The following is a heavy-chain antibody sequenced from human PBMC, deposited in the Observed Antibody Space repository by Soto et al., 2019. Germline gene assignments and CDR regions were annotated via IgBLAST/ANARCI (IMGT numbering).Heavy chain of an antibody. D-gene: IGHD2-2*02. CDR1: GFTFSNHA. CDR2: ISYDGTKK. V-gene: IGHV3-30-3*01. Sequence: QVQLVESGGGVVQPGRSLRLSCAASGFTFSNHAIHWVRQAPGKGLEWVAVISYDGTKKYYADSMKGLLTISRENSKNTLYLQMNSLKTEDTAVYYCARGPVPAAIRAYFDYWGQGTRVTVSS. CDR3: ARGPVPAAIRAYFDY. J-gene: IGHJ4*02.